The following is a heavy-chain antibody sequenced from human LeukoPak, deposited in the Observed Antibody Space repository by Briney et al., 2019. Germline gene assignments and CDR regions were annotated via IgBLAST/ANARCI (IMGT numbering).Heavy chain of an antibody. V-gene: IGHV4-34*01. CDR2: INHGGSA. J-gene: IGHJ3*02. CDR1: GGSFSGYY. CDR3: ARGGWSAFDI. D-gene: IGHD3-3*01. Sequence: SETLSLTCAVYGGSFSGYYWSWIRQPPGKGLEWIGEINHGGSANYNPSLNSRVTISVDTSKNQFSMKLRSVTAADTAVYYCARGGWSAFDIWGQGTMVTVSS.